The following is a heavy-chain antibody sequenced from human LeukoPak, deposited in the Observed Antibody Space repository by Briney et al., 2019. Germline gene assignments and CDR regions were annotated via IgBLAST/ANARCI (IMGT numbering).Heavy chain of an antibody. D-gene: IGHD3-3*01. V-gene: IGHV1-69*13. CDR1: GGTFSSYA. CDR2: IIPIFGTA. J-gene: IGHJ6*03. Sequence: SVKVSCKASGGTFSSYAISWVRQAPGQGLEWMGGIIPIFGTANYAQKFQGRVTITADESTSTAYTELSSLRSEDTAVYYCARANYDFWSGYSTRNSYYYYMDVWGKGTTVTVSS. CDR3: ARANYDFWSGYSTRNSYYYYMDV.